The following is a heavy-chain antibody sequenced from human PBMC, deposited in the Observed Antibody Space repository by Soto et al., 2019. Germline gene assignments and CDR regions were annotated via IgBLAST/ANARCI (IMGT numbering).Heavy chain of an antibody. CDR2: INPGGGSA. CDR3: ARDTNGWSLYGLDV. CDR1: GSATTKYY. V-gene: IGHV1-46*01. Sequence: QVDLVQSGAEVTRPGASVTISCKASGSATTKYYIHWVRQAPGRGLEWMGIINPGGGSASYAQKFQCRVTVSRYTPTGTVFMDLSSLRSEDTAVYYCARDTNGWSLYGLDVWGQGTTVTVSS. D-gene: IGHD6-19*01. J-gene: IGHJ6*02.